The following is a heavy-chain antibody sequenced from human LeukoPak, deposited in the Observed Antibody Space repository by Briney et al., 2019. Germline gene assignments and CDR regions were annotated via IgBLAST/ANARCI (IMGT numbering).Heavy chain of an antibody. CDR1: GFTFSNYD. CDR3: ARGYTYGAY. J-gene: IGHJ4*02. Sequence: GGSLRLSCAASGFTFSNYDMNWVRQAPGKGLEWVSYISSSSSTIYYADSVKGRFTVSRDNAKNSLYLQMNSLRAEDTAVYYCARGYTYGAYWGQGTLVTVSS. V-gene: IGHV3-48*04. CDR2: ISSSSSTI. D-gene: IGHD5-18*01.